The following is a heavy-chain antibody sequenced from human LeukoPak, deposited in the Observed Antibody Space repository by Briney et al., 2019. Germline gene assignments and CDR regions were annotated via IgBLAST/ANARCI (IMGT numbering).Heavy chain of an antibody. CDR3: AKARDAFDI. Sequence: GRSLRLSCAASGFSFSNYGMHWVRQAPGKGLEWVAVISYDGSNKYYADSVKGRFTISRDNPKKTLFLQMNSLTGEDTAVYYCAKARDAFDIWGQGTMVTVSS. J-gene: IGHJ3*02. V-gene: IGHV3-30*18. CDR1: GFSFSNYG. CDR2: ISYDGSNK.